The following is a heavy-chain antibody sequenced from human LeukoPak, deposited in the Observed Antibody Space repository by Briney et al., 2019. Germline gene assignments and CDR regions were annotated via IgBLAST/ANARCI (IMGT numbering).Heavy chain of an antibody. J-gene: IGHJ4*02. Sequence: SETLSLTCTVSGGSISSYYWSWIRQPPGKGLEWIGYIYYSGSTNYNPSLKSRVTISVDTSKNRFSLKLSSVTAADTAVYYCARQVITTWGFDYWGQGTLVTVSS. V-gene: IGHV4-59*01. CDR2: IYYSGST. CDR1: GGSISSYY. D-gene: IGHD3-22*01. CDR3: ARQVITTWGFDY.